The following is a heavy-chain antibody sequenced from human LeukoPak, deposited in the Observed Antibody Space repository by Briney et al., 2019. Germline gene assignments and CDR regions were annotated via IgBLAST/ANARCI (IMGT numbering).Heavy chain of an antibody. V-gene: IGHV3-15*01. Sequence: MPGGSLRLSCAASGVTFSNAWMSWVRQAPGKGLEWVGRIKSKTDGGTTDYAAPVKGRFTISRHDSKNTLYLQMNSLKTEDTAVYYCQTYNWYYDRTLLDDYWGQGTLVTVSS. J-gene: IGHJ4*02. CDR1: GVTFSNAW. CDR3: QTYNWYYDRTLLDDY. D-gene: IGHD1-7*01. CDR2: IKSKTDGGTT.